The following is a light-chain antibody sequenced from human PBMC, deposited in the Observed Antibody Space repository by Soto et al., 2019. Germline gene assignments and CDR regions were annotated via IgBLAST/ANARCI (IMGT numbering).Light chain of an antibody. J-gene: IGKJ1*01. CDR3: QQFGTSPGT. Sequence: EIVLTQSPGTMSLSPGERATLSCRASQSVSSSYLAWFQQKPGQAPRLLIYSASSRATDNPDRFSGSGSGTDFTLTITRLEPEDFAVYYCQQFGTSPGTFGQGTKVEIK. CDR1: QSVSSSY. V-gene: IGKV3-20*01. CDR2: SAS.